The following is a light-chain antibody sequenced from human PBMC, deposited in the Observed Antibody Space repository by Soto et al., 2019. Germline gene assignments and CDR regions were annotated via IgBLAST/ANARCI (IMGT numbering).Light chain of an antibody. CDR1: QSVRNN. Sequence: EIVMTQSPATLSVSPGERATLSCRASQSVRNNLAWYQQKPGQAPRLLIYGASTRATGIPARLSGSGSGTEFTLTISSLRSEDFAVYYCQQYNNWPSITFGQGTRLEIK. CDR3: QQYNNWPSIT. CDR2: GAS. J-gene: IGKJ5*01. V-gene: IGKV3-15*01.